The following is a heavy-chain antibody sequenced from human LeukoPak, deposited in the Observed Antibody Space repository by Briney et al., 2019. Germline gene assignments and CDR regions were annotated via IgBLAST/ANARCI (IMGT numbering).Heavy chain of an antibody. Sequence: GASVKVSCTVSGYTLTELSMHWVRQAPGKGLEWMGGFDPEDGETIYAQKFQGRVTMTEDTSTDTAYMELSSLRSEDTAVYYCATDRGYSSSWYLDYWGQGTLVTVSS. D-gene: IGHD6-13*01. CDR2: FDPEDGET. J-gene: IGHJ4*02. CDR1: GYTLTELS. CDR3: ATDRGYSSSWYLDY. V-gene: IGHV1-24*01.